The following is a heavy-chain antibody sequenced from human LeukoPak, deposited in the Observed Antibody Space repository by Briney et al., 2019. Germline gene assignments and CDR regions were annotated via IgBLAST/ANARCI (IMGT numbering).Heavy chain of an antibody. CDR1: GFTFSSYG. V-gene: IGHV3-33*06. CDR3: AKVAVAGPAGAFDI. Sequence: PGGSLRLSCAASGFTFSSYGMHWVRQAPGKGLEWVAVIWYDGSNKYYADSVKGRFTISRDNSKNTLYLQMNSLRAEDTAVYYCAKVAVAGPAGAFDIWGQGTMVTVSS. CDR2: IWYDGSNK. J-gene: IGHJ3*02. D-gene: IGHD6-19*01.